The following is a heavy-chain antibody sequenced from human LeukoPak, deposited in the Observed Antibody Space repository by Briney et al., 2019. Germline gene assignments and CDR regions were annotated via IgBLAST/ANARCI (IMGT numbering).Heavy chain of an antibody. CDR1: GFTSTSYS. V-gene: IGHV3-23*01. CDR2: ISGSGGST. Sequence: GGSLRLSCAASGFTSTSYSMSWVRQAPGKGLEWVSAISGSGGSTYYADSVKGRFTISRDNSKNTLYLQMNSLRAEDTAVYYCAKLDTAMVLFDYWGQGTLVTVSS. D-gene: IGHD5-18*01. CDR3: AKLDTAMVLFDY. J-gene: IGHJ4*02.